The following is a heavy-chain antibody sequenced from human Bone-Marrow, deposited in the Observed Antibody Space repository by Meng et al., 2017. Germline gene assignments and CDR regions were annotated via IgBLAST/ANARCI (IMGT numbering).Heavy chain of an antibody. CDR3: AREWGGNCVSGY. Sequence: ASVKVSCKASGYTFTSYDVIWVRQATGHGLEGMGWMNPNSGSTNYAQKFQGRVTMTRDTSISTAYMELSRLRSDDTAVYYCAREWGGNCVSGYWGQGTLVTVSS. V-gene: IGHV1-2*02. J-gene: IGHJ4*02. CDR1: GYTFTSYD. CDR2: MNPNSGST. D-gene: IGHD4-23*01.